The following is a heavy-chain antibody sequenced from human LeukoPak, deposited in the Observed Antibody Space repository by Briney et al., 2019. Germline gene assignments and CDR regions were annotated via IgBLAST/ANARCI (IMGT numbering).Heavy chain of an antibody. Sequence: PGGSLRLSCAASGFTFSAYWMTWVCQAPGKGLEWVANIKEDGTEKNYVDSVKGRFTISRDNVKKSLYLEMNSLRVEDTAVYYCARGRWSDYWGQGTQVTVSS. CDR2: IKEDGTEK. V-gene: IGHV3-7*01. CDR3: ARGRWSDY. J-gene: IGHJ4*02. D-gene: IGHD5-24*01. CDR1: GFTFSAYW.